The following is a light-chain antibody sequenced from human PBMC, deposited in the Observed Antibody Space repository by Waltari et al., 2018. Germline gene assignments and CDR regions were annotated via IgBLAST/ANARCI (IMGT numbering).Light chain of an antibody. CDR3: QQHGTLPAT. J-gene: IGKJ1*01. Sequence: EIVLTQSPGTASLSPGERVTLSCGASQSVGSSSLAWYQQKPGQAPRLVIYRASRRAPGIPERFSGSGSGTDFSLTISRLEPEDFEVYYCQQHGTLPATFGQGTKVEIK. V-gene: IGKV3-20*01. CDR2: RAS. CDR1: QSVGSSS.